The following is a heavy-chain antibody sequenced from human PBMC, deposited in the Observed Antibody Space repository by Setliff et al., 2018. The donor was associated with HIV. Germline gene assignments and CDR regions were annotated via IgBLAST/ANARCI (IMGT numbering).Heavy chain of an antibody. D-gene: IGHD3-10*01. J-gene: IGHJ4*02. CDR1: GYTFTRYY. V-gene: IGHV1-46*03. Sequence: ASVKVSCKASGYTFTRYYMHWVRQAPGQGLEWMGIINPSGNNTTYAQKFQGGVTMTRDTSTSTVYMELSSLRSEDTAVYFCARSGSYYPPFDYWGQGTLVTVSS. CDR2: INPSGNNT. CDR3: ARSGSYYPPFDY.